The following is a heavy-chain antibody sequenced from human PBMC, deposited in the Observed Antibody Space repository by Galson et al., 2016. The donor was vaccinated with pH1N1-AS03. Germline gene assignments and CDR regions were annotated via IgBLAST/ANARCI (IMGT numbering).Heavy chain of an antibody. Sequence: SVKVSCKASGYTFTNYGISWVRQAPGQGLEWMGWISAYNGNTNYAQKLQGRVTLTTDTSTSTAYMELRSLRSADTAVYYCARGWPDYGGDSFRGWDHWGQGSLVTVSS. CDR3: ARGWPDYGGDSFRGWDH. CDR1: GYTFTNYG. J-gene: IGHJ4*02. V-gene: IGHV1-18*01. D-gene: IGHD4-23*01. CDR2: ISAYNGNT.